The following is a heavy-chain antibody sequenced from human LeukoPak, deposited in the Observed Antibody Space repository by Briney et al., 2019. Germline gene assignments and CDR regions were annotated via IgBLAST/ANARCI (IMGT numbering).Heavy chain of an antibody. D-gene: IGHD3-3*01. CDR2: IYYSGST. V-gene: IGHV4-59*01. CDR1: GGSISSYY. J-gene: IGHJ4*02. CDR3: ARVLTIFGVALLY. Sequence: PSETLSLTCTVSGGSISSYYWSWIRQPPGKGLEWIGYIYYSGSTNYNPSLKSRVTISVDTSKNQFSLKLSSVTAADTAVYYCARVLTIFGVALLYWGQGTLVTVSS.